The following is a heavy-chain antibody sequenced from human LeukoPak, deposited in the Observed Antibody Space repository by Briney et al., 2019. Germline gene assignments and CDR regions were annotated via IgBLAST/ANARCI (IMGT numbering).Heavy chain of an antibody. CDR2: IIPIFGTA. J-gene: IGHJ4*02. Sequence: SVTVSCTASGGTFSSYAISWVRQAPGQGLEWMGGIIPIFGTANYAQKFQGRVTITADESTSTAYMELSSLRSEDTAVYYCARVPPPWDLYFDYWGQGTLVTVSS. V-gene: IGHV1-69*13. D-gene: IGHD1-26*01. CDR3: ARVPPPWDLYFDY. CDR1: GGTFSSYA.